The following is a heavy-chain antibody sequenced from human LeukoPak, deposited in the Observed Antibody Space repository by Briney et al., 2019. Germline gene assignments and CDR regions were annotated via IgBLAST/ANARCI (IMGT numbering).Heavy chain of an antibody. CDR3: ARVAPTTYYYDSSGSIENFDY. V-gene: IGHV1-46*01. D-gene: IGHD3-22*01. CDR1: GYTFTSYY. Sequence: ASVEVSCKASGYTFTSYYMHWVRQAPGQGLEWMGIINPSGGSTSYAQKFQGRVTMTRDTSTSTVYMELSSLRSEDTAVYYCARVAPTTYYYDSSGSIENFDYWGQGTLVTVSS. CDR2: INPSGGST. J-gene: IGHJ4*02.